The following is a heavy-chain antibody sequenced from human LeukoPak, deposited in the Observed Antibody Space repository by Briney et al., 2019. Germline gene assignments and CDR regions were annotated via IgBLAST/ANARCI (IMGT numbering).Heavy chain of an antibody. V-gene: IGHV3-49*03. CDR3: TRESFVGKWYLDYVQH. D-gene: IGHD4-23*01. Sequence: PGGSLRLSCTASGFTFSNYAMGWFRQAPGKGLEWVGFIRGNAYGGTADFAASLKGRFTMSRDDSKSIAYLQMNSLKTEDTAVYYCTRESFVGKWYLDYVQHWGQGTLVTVSS. CDR1: GFTFSNYA. CDR2: IRGNAYGGTA. J-gene: IGHJ1*01.